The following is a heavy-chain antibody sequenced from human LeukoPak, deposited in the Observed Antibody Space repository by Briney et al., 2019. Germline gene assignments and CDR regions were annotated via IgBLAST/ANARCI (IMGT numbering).Heavy chain of an antibody. J-gene: IGHJ4*02. CDR3: ARRWFGELEYYFDY. CDR1: GYSFTSYW. D-gene: IGHD3-10*01. Sequence: GESLQISCNGSGYSFTSYWIGWVRHMPRKGLEWMGIIYPGDSDTRYSPSFQGQVTISADKSINTAYLQWSSLKASDTAMYYCARRWFGELEYYFDYWGQGTLVTVSS. V-gene: IGHV5-51*01. CDR2: IYPGDSDT.